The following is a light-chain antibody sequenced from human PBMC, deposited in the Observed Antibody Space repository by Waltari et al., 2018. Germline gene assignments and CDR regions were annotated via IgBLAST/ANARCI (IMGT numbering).Light chain of an antibody. Sequence: DIQMTQSPSSLSASFGYRVTITCRASQDIRNYLAWYQQKPGKVPKLLISAASTLQSGVPSRFSGRESGTDFTLTISSLQPEDVGTYYCQKYDSVPWTFGQGTKVEIK. J-gene: IGKJ1*01. CDR3: QKYDSVPWT. CDR2: AAS. V-gene: IGKV1-27*01. CDR1: QDIRNY.